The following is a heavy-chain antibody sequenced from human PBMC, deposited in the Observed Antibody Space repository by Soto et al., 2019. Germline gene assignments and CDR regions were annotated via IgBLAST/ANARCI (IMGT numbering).Heavy chain of an antibody. CDR3: ASASTVGAQYFQH. V-gene: IGHV1-18*01. D-gene: IGHD4-17*01. CDR2: ISAYNGNT. CDR1: GYTFTSYG. J-gene: IGHJ1*01. Sequence: SVKVSCNASGYTFTSYGISWVRQAPGQGLEWMGWISAYNGNTNYAQKLQGRVTMTTDTSTSTAYMELRSLRSDDTAVYYCASASTVGAQYFQHWGQGTLVTVSS.